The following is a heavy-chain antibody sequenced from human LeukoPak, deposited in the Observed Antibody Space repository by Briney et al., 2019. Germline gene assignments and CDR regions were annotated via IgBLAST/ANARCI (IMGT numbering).Heavy chain of an antibody. Sequence: SETLSLTCTVSGGSISSYYWSWIRQPPGKGLEWIGYIYYSGSTNYNPSLKSRITISVDASRNQFFLKLSSVTAADTAVYYCARPWDLGSYSPGYWGQGTLVTVSS. CDR3: ARPWDLGSYSPGY. D-gene: IGHD3-10*01. CDR2: IYYSGST. J-gene: IGHJ4*02. V-gene: IGHV4-59*08. CDR1: GGSISSYY.